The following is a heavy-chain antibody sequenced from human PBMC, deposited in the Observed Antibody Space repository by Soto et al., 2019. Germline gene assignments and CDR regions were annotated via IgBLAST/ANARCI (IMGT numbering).Heavy chain of an antibody. V-gene: IGHV4-61*08. D-gene: IGHD3-3*02. Sequence: QVQLQESGPGLVKPSETLSLTCTVSDGSVSSYGYYWIWVRQAPGKGLEWIGYIAYNGGTSYNPSLRSRVTISVATSKSQFSLDLSLATAADTALYYCTRGGHFYEYMIWGQGTLVTVSS. CDR1: DGSVSSYGYY. J-gene: IGHJ4*02. CDR3: TRGGHFYEYMI. CDR2: IAYNGGT.